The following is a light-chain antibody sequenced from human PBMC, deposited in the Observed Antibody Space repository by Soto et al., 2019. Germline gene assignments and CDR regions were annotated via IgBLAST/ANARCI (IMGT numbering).Light chain of an antibody. Sequence: EIVMTQSPVTLSMSPGERATLSCRAGESVSSNLAWYQQKPGQAPRLLIYGASTRATGIPARFTGSGSGTEFTLTISSLQFDDSAVYYWQQYNNWWTFGQGTKVEIK. CDR1: ESVSSN. CDR2: GAS. J-gene: IGKJ1*01. V-gene: IGKV3-15*01. CDR3: QQYNNWWT.